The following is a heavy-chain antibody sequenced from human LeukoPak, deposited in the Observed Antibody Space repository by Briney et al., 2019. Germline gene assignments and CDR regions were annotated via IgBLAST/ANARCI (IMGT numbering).Heavy chain of an antibody. CDR1: GFTVSSNY. CDR3: AREIRDWYFDL. D-gene: IGHD3-10*01. CDR2: IYSGGST. Sequence: PGGSLRLSCAASGFTVSSNYMSWVRQAPGKGLEWVSDIYSGGSTYYADSVKGRFTISRDNSKNTLYLQMNSLSAEDTAVYYCAREIRDWYFDLWGRGTLVTVSS. V-gene: IGHV3-53*01. J-gene: IGHJ2*01.